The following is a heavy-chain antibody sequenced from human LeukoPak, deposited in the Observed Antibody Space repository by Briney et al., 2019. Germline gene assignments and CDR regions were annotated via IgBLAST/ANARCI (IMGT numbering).Heavy chain of an antibody. J-gene: IGHJ6*03. Sequence: AGGSLRLSCVASGFTVSSNYMSWVRQAPGKGLEWVSVIYSGGSTYYADSVKGRFTISRDNSNNTLYLQMNSLRAEDTAVYYCASGSGSYRTPYYYMDVWGTGTTVTVSS. CDR1: GFTVSSNY. D-gene: IGHD3-10*01. V-gene: IGHV3-53*01. CDR2: IYSGGST. CDR3: ASGSGSYRTPYYYMDV.